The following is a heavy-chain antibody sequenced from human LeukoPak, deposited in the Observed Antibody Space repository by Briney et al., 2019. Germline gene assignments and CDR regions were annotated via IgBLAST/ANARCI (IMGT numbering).Heavy chain of an antibody. J-gene: IGHJ4*02. CDR1: GGSISSYY. D-gene: IGHD3-22*01. CDR2: IFYSGST. Sequence: SETLSLTCTVSGGSISSYYWSWIRQPPGKGLEWIGYIFYSGSTNYNPSLKGRVTISVDTSKNQFSLQLSSVTAADTAVYYCARGGNYYDSSGRLDYWGQGTLVTVSS. V-gene: IGHV4-59*01. CDR3: ARGGNYYDSSGRLDY.